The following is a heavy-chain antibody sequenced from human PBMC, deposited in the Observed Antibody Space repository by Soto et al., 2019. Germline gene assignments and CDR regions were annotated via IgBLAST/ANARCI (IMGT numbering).Heavy chain of an antibody. J-gene: IGHJ6*02. CDR1: GFTFSSYA. CDR2: ISYDGSNK. CDR3: ARDHDYGDYGTHLYYYGMDV. Sequence: GGSLRLSCAASGFTFSSYAMHWVRQAPGKGLEWVAVISYDGSNKYYADSVKGRFTISRDNSKNTLYLQMNSLRAEDTAVYYWARDHDYGDYGTHLYYYGMDVWGQGTTVTVSS. V-gene: IGHV3-30-3*01. D-gene: IGHD4-17*01.